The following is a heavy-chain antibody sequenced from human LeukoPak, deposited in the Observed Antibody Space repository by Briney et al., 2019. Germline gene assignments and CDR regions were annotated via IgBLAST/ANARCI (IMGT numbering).Heavy chain of an antibody. V-gene: IGHV4-4*07. CDR2: IYTSCST. CDR1: GGSSNNYY. D-gene: IGHD3-22*01. Sequence: SETLSLTCTVSGGSSNNYYGSWIRQSAGKRLEWIGRIYTSCSTNYNPSLKSRVSMSVDTSNNQLSLRMCSVAAAGTAVYYCARESGYYYDTSGYTFDYWGQGILVTVSS. CDR3: ARESGYYYDTSGYTFDY. J-gene: IGHJ4*02.